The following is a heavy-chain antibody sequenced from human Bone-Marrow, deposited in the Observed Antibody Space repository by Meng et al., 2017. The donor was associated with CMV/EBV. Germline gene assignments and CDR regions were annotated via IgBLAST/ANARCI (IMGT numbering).Heavy chain of an antibody. CDR3: ARGDPLWLRFLEWFLDY. CDR2: IYYSGSA. V-gene: IGHV4-39*02. D-gene: IGHD3-3*01. Sequence: SETLSLTCTVSGGSISSSGYYWGWIRQPPGKGLEWIGTIYYSGSAYYNPSLKSRVTISVDTSKNHFSLKLSSVTAADTAVYYCARGDPLWLRFLEWFLDYWGQGTLVTVSS. CDR1: GGSISSSGYY. J-gene: IGHJ4*02.